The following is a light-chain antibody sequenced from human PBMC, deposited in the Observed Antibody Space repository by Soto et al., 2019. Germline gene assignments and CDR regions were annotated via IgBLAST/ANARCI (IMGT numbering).Light chain of an antibody. CDR1: SGDVGRYDR. Sequence: QSALTQPPSVSGSPGQSVTISCTGTSGDVGRYDRVSWFQQPPGTAPKLMIYEVTNRPSGVPDRFSGSISGNTASLTISGLQAEDEADYYCSSYTSSNTYVFGSGTK. V-gene: IGLV2-18*02. CDR2: EVT. J-gene: IGLJ1*01. CDR3: SSYTSSNTYV.